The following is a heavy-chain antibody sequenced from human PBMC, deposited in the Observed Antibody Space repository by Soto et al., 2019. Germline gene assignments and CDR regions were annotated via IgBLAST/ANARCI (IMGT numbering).Heavy chain of an antibody. CDR1: GFSLSTSGVR. CDR2: IYWDDDK. D-gene: IGHD5-18*01. J-gene: IGHJ5*02. V-gene: IGHV2-5*02. Sequence: QITLKESGPTLVKPTQTLTLTCTFSGFSLSTSGVRVDWIRQPPGKALEWLALIYWDDDKRYCPSLKSRLTITKDTSKNQVVLTMTNMDPVDTATYYCTHSSDTTMALDHWGQGTLVTVSS. CDR3: THSSDTTMALDH.